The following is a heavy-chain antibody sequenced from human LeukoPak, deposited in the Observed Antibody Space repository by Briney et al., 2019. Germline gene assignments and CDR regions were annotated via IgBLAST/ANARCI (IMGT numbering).Heavy chain of an antibody. Sequence: SETLSLTCTVSGGSISSGDSYWNWIRQPPGKGLEWIGYIYHSGSTYCNPSLKSRVSISVDTSKNQFSLKLSAVNAADTAVYYCARSPIAARPVDYWGQGTLVTVSS. V-gene: IGHV4-30-4*01. CDR3: ARSPIAARPVDY. D-gene: IGHD6-6*01. CDR2: IYHSGST. CDR1: GGSISSGDSY. J-gene: IGHJ4*02.